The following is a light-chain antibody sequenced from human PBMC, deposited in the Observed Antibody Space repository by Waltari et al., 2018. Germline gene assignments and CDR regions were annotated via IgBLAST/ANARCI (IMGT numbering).Light chain of an antibody. CDR3: LACDSGIV. V-gene: IGLV3-1*01. J-gene: IGLJ2*01. CDR2: RDN. Sequence: SYEVTQPPSVSVSPGKTATITCSGDKVGDKSVCWYQQKAGQSPVLLIYRDNMRHSGIPERFSGSNSVNTATLTISGTQALDDADFHCLACDSGIVFGGGTKLTVL. CDR1: KVGDKS.